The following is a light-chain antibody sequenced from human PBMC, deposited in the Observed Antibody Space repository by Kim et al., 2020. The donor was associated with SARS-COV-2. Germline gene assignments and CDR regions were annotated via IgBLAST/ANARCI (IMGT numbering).Light chain of an antibody. Sequence: DIQMTQSPSTLSASVGDRVTLTCRTSQTINNWLAWYQQKPGKAPKLLIYKASTLESGVPPRFSGSGTGTEFTLTISSLQPDDFATYYCQQYNRPLWTFGQGTKVDIK. CDR3: QQYNRPLWT. CDR2: KAS. V-gene: IGKV1-5*03. J-gene: IGKJ1*01. CDR1: QTINNW.